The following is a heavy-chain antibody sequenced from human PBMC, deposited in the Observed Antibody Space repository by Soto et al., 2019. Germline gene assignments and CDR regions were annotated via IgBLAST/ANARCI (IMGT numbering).Heavy chain of an antibody. Sequence: SVKGSCKTSGYTFTGYYLNWVRQAPGRGLEWVGWINPKTGDTNNAQKFQGRVTMTTDTSISTGYMELSGLKSDDTAVYYCVTGDHLVRWGQGTRVTVSS. CDR1: GYTFTGYY. CDR3: VTGDHLVR. D-gene: IGHD6-6*01. CDR2: INPKTGDT. V-gene: IGHV1-2*02. J-gene: IGHJ4*02.